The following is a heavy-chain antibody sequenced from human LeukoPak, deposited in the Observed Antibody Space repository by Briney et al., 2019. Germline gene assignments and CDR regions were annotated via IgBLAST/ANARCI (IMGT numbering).Heavy chain of an antibody. Sequence: GGSLRLSCAASGFTLSSYWMSWVRQAPGKGLEWAANIKQDGSEKYYVDSVKGRFTISRDNAKNSLYLQMNSLRANDTAVYYCARGGNYYGSESYYFGAADGYYWGQGTLVTVSS. J-gene: IGHJ4*02. CDR2: IKQDGSEK. CDR1: GFTLSSYW. CDR3: ARGGNYYGSESYYFGAADGYY. V-gene: IGHV3-7*01. D-gene: IGHD3-10*01.